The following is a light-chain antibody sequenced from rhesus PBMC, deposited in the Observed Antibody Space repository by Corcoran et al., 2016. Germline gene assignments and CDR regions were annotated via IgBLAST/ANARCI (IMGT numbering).Light chain of an antibody. V-gene: IGLV2-13*01. CDR3: SSYSSRYTYI. Sequence: QAALTQSPSVSGSPGQSVTISCSGTSSDVGNYERVSWYQQHPGKVPKVIIYAVRKRPSGVSDRFTGSKSGNTASLTISGLQAEDEADYSCSSYSSRYTYIFGAGTRLTVL. J-gene: IGLJ1*01. CDR1: SSDVGNYER. CDR2: AVR.